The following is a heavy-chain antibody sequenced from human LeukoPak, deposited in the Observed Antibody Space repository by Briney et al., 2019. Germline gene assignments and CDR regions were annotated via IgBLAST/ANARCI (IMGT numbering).Heavy chain of an antibody. J-gene: IGHJ4*02. D-gene: IGHD2/OR15-2a*01. CDR2: IKCKTDGGTT. Sequence: PGGSLRLSCAASGFTFSYAWMSWVRQAPGIGLEWVGRIKCKTDGGTTDYAAPVRGRFTISRDDSKNTLYLQMNSLKSEDTAVYYCATDLRGRGPNPLSSRIDYWGQGTLVTVSS. CDR3: ATDLRGRGPNPLSSRIDY. V-gene: IGHV3-15*01. CDR1: GFTFSYAW.